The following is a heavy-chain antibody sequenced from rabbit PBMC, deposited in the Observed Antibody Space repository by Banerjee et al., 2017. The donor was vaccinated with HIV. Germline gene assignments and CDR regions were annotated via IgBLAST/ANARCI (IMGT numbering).Heavy chain of an antibody. CDR1: GFSFSGSYY. CDR3: ARAITSTGYYSSL. J-gene: IGHJ4*01. V-gene: IGHV1S40*01. CDR2: IYVGSSGST. D-gene: IGHD1-1*01. Sequence: QSLEESGGDLVKPGASLTLTCTASGFSFSGSYYMCWVRQAPGKGLEWIACIYVGSSGSTYYATWAKGRFTISKTSSTTVTLQMTSLTAADTATYFCARAITSTGYYSSLWGPGTLVTVS.